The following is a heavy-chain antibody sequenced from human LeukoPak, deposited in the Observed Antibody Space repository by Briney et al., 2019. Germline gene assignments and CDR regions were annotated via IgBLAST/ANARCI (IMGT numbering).Heavy chain of an antibody. CDR3: VGPTIKDIVVVPPFGY. J-gene: IGHJ4*02. CDR1: GFTFSSYG. D-gene: IGHD2-2*01. CDR2: ISGSGGST. Sequence: GRSLRLSCAASGFTFSSYGMHWVRQAPGKGLEWVSAISGSGGSTYYADSVKGRFTISRDNSKNTLYLQMNSLRAEDTAVYYCVGPTIKDIVVVPPFGYWGQGTLVTVSS. V-gene: IGHV3-23*01.